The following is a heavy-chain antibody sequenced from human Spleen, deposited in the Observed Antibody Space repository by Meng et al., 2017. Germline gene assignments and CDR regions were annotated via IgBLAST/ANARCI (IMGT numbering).Heavy chain of an antibody. Sequence: QVQVVESGGGLVKPGGSLRLSCAASGFTFSDYYMSWIRQAPGKGLEWVSYISSSGSTIYYADSVKGRFTVSRDNANNSLFLQMNSLRADDTAVYYCAKVRVGASTRMDFQHWGQGTLVTVSS. V-gene: IGHV3-11*01. D-gene: IGHD1-26*01. CDR3: AKVRVGASTRMDFQH. CDR2: ISSSGSTI. J-gene: IGHJ1*01. CDR1: GFTFSDYY.